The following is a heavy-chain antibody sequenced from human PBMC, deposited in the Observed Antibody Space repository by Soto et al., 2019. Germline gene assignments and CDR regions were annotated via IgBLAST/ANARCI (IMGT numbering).Heavy chain of an antibody. Sequence: QVQLVQSGAEVKKPGSSVKVSCKASGGTFSSYAISWVRQAPGQGLEWMGGISPIFGTANYAQKFQGRVTITADESTSTAYMELSSLRSEDTAVYYCARGGTSGSYSLFDYWGQGTLVTVSS. CDR3: ARGGTSGSYSLFDY. J-gene: IGHJ4*02. V-gene: IGHV1-69*01. D-gene: IGHD1-26*01. CDR2: ISPIFGTA. CDR1: GGTFSSYA.